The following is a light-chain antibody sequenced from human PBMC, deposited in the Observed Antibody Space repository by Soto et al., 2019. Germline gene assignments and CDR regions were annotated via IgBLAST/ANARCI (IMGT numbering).Light chain of an antibody. CDR2: GVS. Sequence: QSALTQPRSVSGSPGQSVTISCTGTSSDVGAYNYVSWYQQHPGKAPQLMVYGVSKRPSGVPDRFSGSKSGNTPSLTISALPDAERDDYHCCSRAGRSSEVLGTGAKLTVL. CDR3: CSRAGRSSEV. J-gene: IGLJ1*01. CDR1: SSDVGAYNY. V-gene: IGLV2-11*01.